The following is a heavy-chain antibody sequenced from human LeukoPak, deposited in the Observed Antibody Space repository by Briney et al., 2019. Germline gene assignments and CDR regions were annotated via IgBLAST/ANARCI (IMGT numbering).Heavy chain of an antibody. J-gene: IGHJ5*02. Sequence: SETLSLTCAVYGGSFSGYYWGWIRQPPGKGLEWIGEINHSGSTNYNPSLKSRVTISVDTSKNQFSLKLSSVTAADTAVYYCARASSRIAARHRWFDPWGQGTLVTVSS. CDR3: ARASSRIAARHRWFDP. V-gene: IGHV4-34*01. D-gene: IGHD6-6*01. CDR2: INHSGST. CDR1: GGSFSGYY.